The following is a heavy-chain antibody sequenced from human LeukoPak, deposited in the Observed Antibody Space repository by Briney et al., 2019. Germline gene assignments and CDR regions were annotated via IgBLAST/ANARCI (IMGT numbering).Heavy chain of an antibody. D-gene: IGHD6-6*01. J-gene: IGHJ3*02. CDR3: ARAYSTSPRNGFDI. CDR2: INPSGGST. Sequence: ASVKVSCKASGYTFTSYYIHWVRQAPGQGLEWMGIINPSGGSTSHAQKFQGRVTMTRDMSTSTVYMELSSLRSEDTAVYYCARAYSTSPRNGFDIWGQGTSHRYF. V-gene: IGHV1-46*01. CDR1: GYTFTSYY.